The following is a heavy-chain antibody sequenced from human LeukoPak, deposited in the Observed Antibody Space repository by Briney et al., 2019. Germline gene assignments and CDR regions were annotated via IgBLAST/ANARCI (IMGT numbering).Heavy chain of an antibody. D-gene: IGHD3-22*01. V-gene: IGHV3-30*03. CDR3: RAATRHLDYYYDY. Sequence: PGRSLRLSCAASRFTFSIFGMHWVRQAPGKGLEWVAVISSDGTNKYYADSVKGRFSISRDNSKDTLYLQMSSLTIEDTAVHYCRAATRHLDYYYDYWGQGTLVTVSP. CDR1: RFTFSIFG. CDR2: ISSDGTNK. J-gene: IGHJ4*02.